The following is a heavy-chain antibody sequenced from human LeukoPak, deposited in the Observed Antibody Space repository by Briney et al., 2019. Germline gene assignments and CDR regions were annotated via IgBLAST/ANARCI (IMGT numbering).Heavy chain of an antibody. CDR2: INQDETNA. J-gene: IGHJ3*02. CDR1: GFTFRNCL. V-gene: IGHV3-74*01. D-gene: IGHD3-10*01. CDR3: GRGGDGIDM. Sequence: GGSLRLSCAVSGFTFRNCLMHWVRQAPGKGLVWVSRINQDETNAYADSVKGRFTISRDNAKDTLYLQMNSLRAEETAVYFCGRGGDGIDMWGQGTTVIVSS.